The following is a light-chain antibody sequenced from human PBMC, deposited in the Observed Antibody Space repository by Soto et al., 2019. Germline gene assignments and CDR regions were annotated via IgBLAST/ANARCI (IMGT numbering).Light chain of an antibody. CDR2: YAS. Sequence: EIMMTQSPATLSVSPGERATLSYRASQSVSNNVAWYQQKPGQAPRLLIYYASTRATGIPARFSGSGSGTEFTLTISSLQSEDFALYYCQQYNNWPPITFGQGTRLDI. J-gene: IGKJ5*01. V-gene: IGKV3-15*01. CDR1: QSVSNN. CDR3: QQYNNWPPIT.